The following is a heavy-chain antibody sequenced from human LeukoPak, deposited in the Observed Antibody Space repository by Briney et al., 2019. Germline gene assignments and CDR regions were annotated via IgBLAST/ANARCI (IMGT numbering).Heavy chain of an antibody. D-gene: IGHD2-15*01. Sequence: ASVKVSCKASGYTFTSYDINWVRQATGQGLERMGWMNPNSGNTGYAQKFQGRVTMTRNTSIGTAYMELSSLRSEDTAVYYCARAGGYCGRISCPYYFDYWGQGSLVAVSS. CDR3: ARAGGYCGRISCPYYFDY. V-gene: IGHV1-8*01. CDR2: MNPNSGNT. J-gene: IGHJ4*02. CDR1: GYTFTSYD.